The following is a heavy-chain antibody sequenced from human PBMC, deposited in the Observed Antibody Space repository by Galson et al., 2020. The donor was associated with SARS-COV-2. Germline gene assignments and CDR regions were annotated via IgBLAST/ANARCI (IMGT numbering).Heavy chain of an antibody. CDR2: VSVGSTRI. D-gene: IGHD2-2*01. J-gene: IGHJ5*02. CDR3: VRDRCRSSCSRGIGWFDP. CDR1: GFSFSEYS. V-gene: IGHV3-48*04. Sequence: GESLKISCAASGFSFSEYSMNWLRQAPGKGLEWLSYVSVGSTRIYYADSVRGRFTISRDDAKMSVYLQMNILRAEDTAVYYCVRDRCRSSCSRGIGWFDPWGQGTLVTVSS.